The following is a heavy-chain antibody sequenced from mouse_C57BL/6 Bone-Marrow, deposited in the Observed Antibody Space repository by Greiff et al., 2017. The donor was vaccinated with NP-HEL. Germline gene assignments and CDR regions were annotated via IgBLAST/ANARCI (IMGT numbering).Heavy chain of an antibody. J-gene: IGHJ1*03. CDR2: INPSTGGT. V-gene: IGHV1-42*01. Sequence: VQLQQSGPELVKPGASVKISCKASGYSFTGYYMNWVKQSPEKSLEWIGEINPSTGGTTSNQKFKAKATLTVDKSSSTAYMQLKSLTSEDSAVYYCARYFHYYGSSYDWYFDVWGTGTTVTVSS. CDR1: GYSFTGYY. D-gene: IGHD1-1*01. CDR3: ARYFHYYGSSYDWYFDV.